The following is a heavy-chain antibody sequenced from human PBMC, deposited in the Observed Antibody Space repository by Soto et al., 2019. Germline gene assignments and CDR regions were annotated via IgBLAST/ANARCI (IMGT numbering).Heavy chain of an antibody. V-gene: IGHV4-31*03. J-gene: IGHJ4*02. CDR3: ARGPGYFYYFDD. CDR2: IYYSGST. CDR1: GGSISSGGYY. Sequence: SETLSLTCTVSGGSISSGGYYWSWIRQHPGKGLEWIGYIYYSGSTYYNPSLKSRVTISVDTSKNQFSLKLSSVTAADTAVYYCARGPGYFYYFDDWGQGTLVTVSS. D-gene: IGHD3-9*01.